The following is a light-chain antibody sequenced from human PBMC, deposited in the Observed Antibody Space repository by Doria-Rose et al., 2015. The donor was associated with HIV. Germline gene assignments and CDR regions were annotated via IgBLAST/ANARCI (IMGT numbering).Light chain of an antibody. J-gene: IGKJ1*01. Sequence: TQPPGTLSLSPGERATLSCRASQSFSSTYLDWYQQQPGQAPSLLIYDGSTRATGIPDRFSASGSGTDFTLTINRLEPEDFALYYCHQYGTSWTFGQGTKVEI. V-gene: IGKV3-20*01. CDR1: QSFSSTY. CDR2: DGS. CDR3: HQYGTSWT.